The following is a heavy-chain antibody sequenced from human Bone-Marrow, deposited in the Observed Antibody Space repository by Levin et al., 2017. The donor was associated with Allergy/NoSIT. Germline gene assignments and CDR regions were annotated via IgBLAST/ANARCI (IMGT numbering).Heavy chain of an antibody. CDR2: IYTSGST. J-gene: IGHJ6*03. D-gene: IGHD2-2*02. CDR1: GGSISSGNYY. CDR3: ARVGHVRESLGTSWYSFSYYYMDV. Sequence: RSQTLSLTCTVSGGSISSGNYYWSWIRQPAGERLEWIGRIYTSGSTNYNPSLKSRVTISLDTSKNQFSLKLTSVTAADTAVYYCARVGHVRESLGTSWYSFSYYYMDVWGKGTTVTVSS. V-gene: IGHV4-61*02.